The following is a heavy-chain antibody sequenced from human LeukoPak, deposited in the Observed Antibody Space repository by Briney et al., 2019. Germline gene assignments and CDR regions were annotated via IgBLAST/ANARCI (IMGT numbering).Heavy chain of an antibody. D-gene: IGHD3-22*01. CDR2: IIPIFGTA. V-gene: IGHV1-69*05. Sequence: GASVKVSCKASGGTFSSYAISWVRQAPGQGLEWMGGIIPIFGTANYAQKFQGRVTITTDESTSTAYMELSSLRSEDTAVYYCASDPKYYYDSSGYSGAFDIWGQGTMVTVSS. CDR1: GGTFSSYA. J-gene: IGHJ3*02. CDR3: ASDPKYYYDSSGYSGAFDI.